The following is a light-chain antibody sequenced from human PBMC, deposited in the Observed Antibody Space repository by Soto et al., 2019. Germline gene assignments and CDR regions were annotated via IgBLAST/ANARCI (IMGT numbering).Light chain of an antibody. CDR1: QSVSNNY. J-gene: IGKJ1*01. CDR3: QQFSSSPQT. Sequence: ETVLTQSPGTLSLSPGERATLSCRASQSVSNNYLAWYQQKPGQAPRLLIHDVSRRATGIPDRLSGSGSGTDFTLTISRLEPEDFAVYFCQQFSSSPQTFGQGTKVEIK. V-gene: IGKV3-20*01. CDR2: DVS.